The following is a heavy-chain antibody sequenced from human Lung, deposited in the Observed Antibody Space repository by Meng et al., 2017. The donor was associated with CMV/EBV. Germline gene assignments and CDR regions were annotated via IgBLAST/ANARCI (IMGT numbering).Heavy chain of an antibody. D-gene: IGHD4/OR15-4a*01. CDR2: IFSNDEK. J-gene: IGHJ2*01. Sequence: SGXXLVKPTETLTLTCTVSGFSLDNSRMGVTWVRQPPGKALAWLAHIFSNDEKSYRASLKSRLSISKDTSRSQVVLTMTNMDPVDTATYYCARMTMASRYWYCDLWGRGTXVTVSS. V-gene: IGHV2-26*01. CDR1: GFSLDNSRMG. CDR3: ARMTMASRYWYCDL.